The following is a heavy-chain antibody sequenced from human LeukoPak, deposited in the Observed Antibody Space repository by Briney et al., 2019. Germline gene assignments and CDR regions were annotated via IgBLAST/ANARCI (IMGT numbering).Heavy chain of an antibody. CDR3: ARTHYCNYYYYYMDV. V-gene: IGHV1-69*05. CDR1: GGTFSSYA. D-gene: IGHD4-11*01. Sequence: GSSVKVSCKASGGTFSSYAISWVRQAPGQGLEWMGGIIPIFGTANYAQKFQGRVTITTDESTSTAYMELSSLRSEDTAVYYCARTHYCNYYYYYMDVWGKGTTVTVSS. CDR2: IIPIFGTA. J-gene: IGHJ6*03.